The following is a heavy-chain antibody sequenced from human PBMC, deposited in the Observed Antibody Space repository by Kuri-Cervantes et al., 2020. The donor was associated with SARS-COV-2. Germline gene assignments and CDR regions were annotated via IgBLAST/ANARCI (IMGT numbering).Heavy chain of an antibody. CDR1: GYSISSGYY. CDR2: IYTSGST. V-gene: IGHV4-38-2*01. CDR3: GRGELGAYYYYMDV. J-gene: IGHJ6*03. D-gene: IGHD3-16*01. Sequence: GSLRLSCAVSGYSISSGYYWGWIRQPPGKGLEWLGSIYTSGSTNYNPSLKSRVTMSVDTSKNQFSLKLSSVTAADTAVYYCGRGELGAYYYYMDVWGKGTTVTVSS.